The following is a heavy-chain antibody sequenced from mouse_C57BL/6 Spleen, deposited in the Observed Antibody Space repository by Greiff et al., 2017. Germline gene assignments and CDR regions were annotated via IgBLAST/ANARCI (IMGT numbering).Heavy chain of an antibody. D-gene: IGHD1-1*01. CDR3: ARGATVVDAMDY. Sequence: QVQLQQPGAELVKPGASVKLSCKASGYTFTSYWMHWVKRRPGRGLVWFGRFDPNSGGTKYNEKFNSKATLTVDKPSSRAYMQLSSLTYEDSAVYCCARGATVVDAMDYWGQGTSVTVSS. J-gene: IGHJ4*01. V-gene: IGHV1-72*01. CDR2: FDPNSGGT. CDR1: GYTFTSYW.